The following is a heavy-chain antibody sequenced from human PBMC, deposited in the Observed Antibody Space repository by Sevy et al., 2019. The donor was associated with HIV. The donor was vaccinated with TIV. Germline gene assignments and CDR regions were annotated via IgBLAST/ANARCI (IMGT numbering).Heavy chain of an antibody. D-gene: IGHD6-19*01. CDR3: AKGLGAVAAPFDY. CDR1: GFTFSSYA. CDR2: IRGSGGST. Sequence: GGSLRLSCAASGFTFSSYAMSGVRQAPGKGLEWVSAIRGSGGSTYYADSVKGRFTISRDNSKNTLYLQMNSLRAEDTAVYYCAKGLGAVAAPFDYWGQGTLVTVSS. V-gene: IGHV3-23*01. J-gene: IGHJ4*02.